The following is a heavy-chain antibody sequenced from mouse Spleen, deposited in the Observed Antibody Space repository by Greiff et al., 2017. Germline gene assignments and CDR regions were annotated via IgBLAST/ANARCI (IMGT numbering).Heavy chain of an antibody. CDR3: ARMQGFDY. J-gene: IGHJ2*01. CDR2: IYPGGGYT. Sequence: VKLMESGAELVRPGTSVKISCKASGYTFTNYWLGWVKQRPGHGLEWIGDIYPGGGYTNYNEKFKGKATLTADTSSSTAYMQLSSLTSEDSAVYFCARMQGFDYWGQGTTLTVSS. V-gene: IGHV1-63*02. CDR1: GYTFTNYW. D-gene: IGHD6-5*01.